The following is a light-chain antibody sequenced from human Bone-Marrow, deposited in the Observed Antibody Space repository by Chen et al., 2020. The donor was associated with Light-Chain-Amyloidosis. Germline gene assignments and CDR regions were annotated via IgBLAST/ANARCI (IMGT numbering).Light chain of an antibody. J-gene: IGLJ2*01. CDR3: SSDAGGTSFVI. Sequence: QSALTQPASVSGSPGQSITISCTGTSSDVGSYNLFSWYQQHPGKVPNLMIYDDSKRPSGVSDRFSGSKSGITASLTISGLEAEEEADYYCSSDAGGTSFVIFGGGTKLTVL. CDR2: DDS. CDR1: SSDVGSYNL. V-gene: IGLV2-23*02.